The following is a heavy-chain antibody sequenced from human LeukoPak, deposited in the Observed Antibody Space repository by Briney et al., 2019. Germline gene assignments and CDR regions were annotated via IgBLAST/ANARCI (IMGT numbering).Heavy chain of an antibody. CDR1: GYTFTSYG. D-gene: IGHD3-9*01. V-gene: IGHV1-18*01. CDR2: ISAYNGNT. J-gene: IGHJ3*02. Sequence: ASVKVSCKASGYTFTSYGISWVRQAPGQGLEWMGWISAYNGNTNYAQKLQGRATMTTDTSTSTAYMELRSLRSDDTAVYYCARWYYDILTGYLDAFDIWGQGTMVTVSS. CDR3: ARWYYDILTGYLDAFDI.